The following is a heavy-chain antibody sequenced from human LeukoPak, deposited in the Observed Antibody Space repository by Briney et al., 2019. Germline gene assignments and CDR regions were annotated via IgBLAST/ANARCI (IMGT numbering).Heavy chain of an antibody. D-gene: IGHD6-19*01. CDR2: ISSSGSTI. J-gene: IGHJ4*02. V-gene: IGHV3-11*01. Sequence: GSLRLSCAASGFTFSDYYMSWIRQAPGKGLEWVSYISSSGSTIYYADSVKGRFTISRDNAKNSLYLQMNSLRAEDTAVYYCAKGSFKSVAVAGTFDYWGQGTLVTVSS. CDR1: GFTFSDYY. CDR3: AKGSFKSVAVAGTFDY.